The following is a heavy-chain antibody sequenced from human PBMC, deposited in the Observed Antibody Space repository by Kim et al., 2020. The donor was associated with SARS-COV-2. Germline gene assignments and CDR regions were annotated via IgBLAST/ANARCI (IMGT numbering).Heavy chain of an antibody. CDR2: LNAGNGNT. D-gene: IGHD1-26*01. CDR1: GYTFTSYA. Sequence: ASVKVSCKASGYTFTSYAMHWVRQAPGQRLEWMGWLNAGNGNTKSSQKFQGRVTITRDTSASTAYLEVSSLRSEDTAVYYFTTGLLGDAFDIWGQGTMVT. CDR3: TTGLLGDAFDI. J-gene: IGHJ3*02. V-gene: IGHV1-3*01.